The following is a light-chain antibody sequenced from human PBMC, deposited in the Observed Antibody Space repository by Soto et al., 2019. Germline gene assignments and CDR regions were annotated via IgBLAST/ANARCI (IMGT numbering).Light chain of an antibody. CDR3: QQWT. CDR2: DAS. Sequence: DIQMTQSPSTLSASVGDRVTITCRASQSISSWLAWYQQKPGKAPKLLIYDASSLESGVPSRFSGSGSGTEFTLPISSLQPDDFATYYCQQWTFGQGTKVEIK. CDR1: QSISSW. V-gene: IGKV1-5*01. J-gene: IGKJ1*01.